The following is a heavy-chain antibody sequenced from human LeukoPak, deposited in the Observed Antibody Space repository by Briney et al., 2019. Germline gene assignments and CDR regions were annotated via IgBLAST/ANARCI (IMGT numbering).Heavy chain of an antibody. CDR1: GNTFTSYG. CDR2: ISAYNGNT. CDR3: ARESGGICYS. J-gene: IGHJ4*02. V-gene: IGHV1-18*01. Sequence: ASVKVSCKAAGNTFTSYGISLVRQAPGQGLEWMGWISAYNGNTNYAQKLQGRVTMTTDTSTSTAYMELRSLRSDDTAVYYCARESGGICYSWGQGTLVTVSS. D-gene: IGHD2-15*01.